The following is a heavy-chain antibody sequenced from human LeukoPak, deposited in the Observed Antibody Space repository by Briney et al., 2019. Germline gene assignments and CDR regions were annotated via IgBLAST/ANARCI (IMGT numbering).Heavy chain of an antibody. J-gene: IGHJ6*03. CDR3: AREGTIFGVVIPMDV. V-gene: IGHV1-2*02. Sequence: ASVKVSCKASGYTFTGYYMHWVRQAPGQGLEWMGWINPNSGGTNYAQKFQARVTMTRDTSISTAYMELSRLRSDDTAVYYCAREGTIFGVVIPMDVWGKGTTVTVSS. CDR2: INPNSGGT. CDR1: GYTFTGYY. D-gene: IGHD3-3*01.